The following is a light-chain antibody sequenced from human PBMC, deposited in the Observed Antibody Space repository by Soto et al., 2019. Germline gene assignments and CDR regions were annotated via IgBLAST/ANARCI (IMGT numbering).Light chain of an antibody. V-gene: IGKV1-5*01. CDR2: DAS. J-gene: IGKJ1*01. CDR3: QQYNSFWT. CDR1: QNINNY. Sequence: DIQMTQSPSSLSASVGDRVTITCQASQNINNYLNWYQQKPGRAPKLLIYDASSLESGVPSRFSGSGSGTEFTLNISSLQPDDFATYYCQQYNSFWTFGQGTKVDIK.